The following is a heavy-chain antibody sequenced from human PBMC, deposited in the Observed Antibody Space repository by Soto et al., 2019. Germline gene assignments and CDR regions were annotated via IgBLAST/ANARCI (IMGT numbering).Heavy chain of an antibody. CDR1: GGSVSSGSYH. Sequence: PSETLSLTCTVSGGSVSSGSYHWTLIRQPPGKGLEWIGNIHYSGSTHYNPSLKSRATISVDTSRNQFSLKLRSVTAADTAVYYCAKGGYSYGYPSYYYGMDVWGQGTTVTVSS. V-gene: IGHV4-61*01. D-gene: IGHD5-18*01. J-gene: IGHJ6*02. CDR2: IHYSGST. CDR3: AKGGYSYGYPSYYYGMDV.